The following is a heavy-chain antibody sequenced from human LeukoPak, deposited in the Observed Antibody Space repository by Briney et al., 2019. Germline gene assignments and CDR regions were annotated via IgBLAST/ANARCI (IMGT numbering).Heavy chain of an antibody. CDR2: IFYSGNT. CDR3: ARSDGDSSGCYGY. Sequence: PSETLSLTCTVSGGSISSSSYYWGWIRQPPGKGLEWIGSIFYSGNTYDNPSLKSRVTISVDTSKNQFSLKLNSVTAADTAVYYCARSDGDSSGCYGYWGQGTLVTVSS. J-gene: IGHJ4*02. V-gene: IGHV4-39*01. CDR1: GGSISSSSYY. D-gene: IGHD6-19*01.